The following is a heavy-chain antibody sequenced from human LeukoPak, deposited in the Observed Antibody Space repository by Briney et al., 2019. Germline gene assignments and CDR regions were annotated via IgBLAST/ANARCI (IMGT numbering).Heavy chain of an antibody. CDR3: ARGAPAAMGSSFDY. CDR2: IYYSGST. D-gene: IGHD2-2*01. CDR1: GGSISSYY. Sequence: SETLSLTCTVSGGSISSYYWSWIRQPPGKGLEWIGYIYYSGSTNYNPSLKSRVTISVDTSKNQFSLKLSSVTAADTAVYYCARGAPAAMGSSFDYWGQGTLVTVSS. V-gene: IGHV4-59*01. J-gene: IGHJ4*02.